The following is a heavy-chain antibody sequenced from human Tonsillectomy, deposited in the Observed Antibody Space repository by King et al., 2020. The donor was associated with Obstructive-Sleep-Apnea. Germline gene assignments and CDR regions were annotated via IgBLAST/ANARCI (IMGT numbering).Heavy chain of an antibody. CDR3: ARDPLYTWNDPTAFDI. Sequence: VQLVESGGGLVQPGGSLRLSCAASGFTVSSNYMSWVRQAPGKGLEWVSVIYSGGRTYYADSVKGRFTISRDISKNTLYLQMNSLRVEDTAVYYCARDPLYTWNDPTAFDIWGQGTMVTVSS. D-gene: IGHD1-1*01. J-gene: IGHJ3*02. CDR2: IYSGGRT. CDR1: GFTVSSNY. V-gene: IGHV3-66*01.